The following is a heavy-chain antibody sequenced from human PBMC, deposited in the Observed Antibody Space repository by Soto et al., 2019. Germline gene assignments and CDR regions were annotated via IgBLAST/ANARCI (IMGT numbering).Heavy chain of an antibody. D-gene: IGHD5-18*01. J-gene: IGHJ4*02. CDR2: IIPIFGTA. CDR3: AREVLDTAMAHVIDY. V-gene: IGHV1-69*12. Sequence: QVQLVQSGAEVRKPGSSVKVSCKASGGTFSSYAISWVRQAPGQGLEWMGGIIPIFGTANYAQKFQGRVTITADESTSTAYMELSSLRSEDTAVYYCAREVLDTAMAHVIDYWGQGTLVTVSS. CDR1: GGTFSSYA.